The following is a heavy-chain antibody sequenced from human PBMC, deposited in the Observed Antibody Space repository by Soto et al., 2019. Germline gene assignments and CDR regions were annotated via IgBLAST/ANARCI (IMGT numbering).Heavy chain of an antibody. Sequence: ASVKVSCKASGHTFTSYAMHWVRQAPGQRLEWMGWINAGNGNTKYSQKFQGRVTITRDTSASTAYMELSSLRSEDTAVYYCACLCYYYYGMDVWGQGTTVTVSS. J-gene: IGHJ6*02. CDR3: ACLCYYYYGMDV. CDR1: GHTFTSYA. V-gene: IGHV1-3*01. CDR2: INAGNGNT.